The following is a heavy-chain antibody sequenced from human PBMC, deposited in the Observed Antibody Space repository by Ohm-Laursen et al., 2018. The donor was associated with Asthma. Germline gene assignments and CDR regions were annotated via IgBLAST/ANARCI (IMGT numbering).Heavy chain of an antibody. CDR1: GYTFSRYS. V-gene: IGHV3-21*01. CDR3: ARIGPEWELPGREYSLHH. J-gene: IGHJ1*01. CDR2: ISTASTFI. D-gene: IGHD1-26*01. Sequence: SLRLSCAASGYTFSRYSIHWVRQIPGKGLEWVASISTASTFIYYADSVRGRFTTSRDNVRNSVYLQMNSLRAEDTALYYCARIGPEWELPGREYSLHHWGEGTLVTVSS.